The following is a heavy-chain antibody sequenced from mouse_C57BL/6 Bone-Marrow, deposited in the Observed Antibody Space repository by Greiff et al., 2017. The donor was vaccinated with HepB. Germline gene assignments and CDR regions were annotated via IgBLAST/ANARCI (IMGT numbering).Heavy chain of an antibody. D-gene: IGHD2-5*01. J-gene: IGHJ3*01. CDR2: IDPSDSYT. CDR3: AREDYSNYGAY. V-gene: IGHV1-69*01. Sequence: QVQLQQPGAELVMPGASVKLSCKASGYTFTSYWMHWVKQRPGQGLEWIGEIDPSDSYTNYNQKFKGKSTLTVDKSSSTAYMQLSSLTYEDSAVYYCAREDYSNYGAYWGQGTMVTVSA. CDR1: GYTFTSYW.